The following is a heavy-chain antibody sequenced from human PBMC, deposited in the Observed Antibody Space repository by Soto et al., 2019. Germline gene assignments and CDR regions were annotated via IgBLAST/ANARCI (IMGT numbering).Heavy chain of an antibody. CDR2: INHSGST. Sequence: SSETLSLTCAVYGGSFSGYYWSWIRQPPGKGLEWIGEINHSGSTNYNPSLKSRVTISVDTSKNQFSLKLSSVTAADTAVYYCARGISQLPRVYYYYYYGMDVWGQGTTVTVSS. D-gene: IGHD2-2*01. J-gene: IGHJ6*02. V-gene: IGHV4-34*01. CDR3: ARGISQLPRVYYYYYYGMDV. CDR1: GGSFSGYY.